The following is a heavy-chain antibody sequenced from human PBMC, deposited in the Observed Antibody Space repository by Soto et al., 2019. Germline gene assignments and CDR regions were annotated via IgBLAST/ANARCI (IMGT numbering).Heavy chain of an antibody. V-gene: IGHV3-30*18. D-gene: IGHD5-18*01. CDR1: GFTFSSYG. J-gene: IGHJ4*02. CDR2: ISYDGSNK. CDR3: VKPRGIQLSQPVDY. Sequence: QVQLVESGGGVVQPGRSLRLSCAASGFTFSSYGMHWVRQAPGKGLEWVAVISYDGSNKYYADSVKGRFTISRDNSKNTLYLQMNSLRAEDTAVYYCVKPRGIQLSQPVDYWGQGTLVTVSS.